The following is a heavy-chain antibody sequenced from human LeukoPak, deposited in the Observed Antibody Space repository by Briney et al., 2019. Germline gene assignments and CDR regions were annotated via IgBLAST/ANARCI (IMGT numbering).Heavy chain of an antibody. V-gene: IGHV4-61*01. D-gene: IGHD3/OR15-3a*01. CDR3: ARDLRWTADNWFDP. Sequence: SETLSLTCTVSGGSISSSSYYWSWIRQPPGKGLEWIGYIYYSGSTNYNPSLKSRVTISVDTSKNQFSLKLSSVTAADTAVYYCARDLRWTADNWFDPWGQGTLVTVSS. J-gene: IGHJ5*02. CDR1: GGSISSSSYY. CDR2: IYYSGST.